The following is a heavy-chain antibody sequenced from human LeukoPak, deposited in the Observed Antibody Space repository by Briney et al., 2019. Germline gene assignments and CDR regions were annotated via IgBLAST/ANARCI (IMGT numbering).Heavy chain of an antibody. D-gene: IGHD1-26*01. CDR1: GFTFSSYW. V-gene: IGHV3-7*03. CDR2: IKQDGSEK. CDR3: AKPNSGSYSSAFDI. J-gene: IGHJ3*02. Sequence: GGSLRLSCAASGFTFSSYWMSWVRQAPGKGLEWVANIKQDGSEKYYVDSVKGRFTISRDNAKNSLYLQMNSLRAEDTAVYYCAKPNSGSYSSAFDIWGQGTMVTVSS.